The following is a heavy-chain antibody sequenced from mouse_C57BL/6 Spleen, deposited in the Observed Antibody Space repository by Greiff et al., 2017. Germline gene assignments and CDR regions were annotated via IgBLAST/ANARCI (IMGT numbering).Heavy chain of an antibody. J-gene: IGHJ4*01. V-gene: IGHV1-39*01. CDR2: FNPNYGTT. D-gene: IGHD1-1*01. Sequence: EVQLQQSGPELVKPGASVKISCKASGYSFTDYNMNWVKQSNGKSLEWFGVFNPNYGTTSYNQKFKGKAPLTVDQSSSTAYMHLNSLTSEDSAVYYCARSTEVAPLDDWGQGTSVTVSS. CDR1: GYSFTDYN. CDR3: ARSTEVAPLDD.